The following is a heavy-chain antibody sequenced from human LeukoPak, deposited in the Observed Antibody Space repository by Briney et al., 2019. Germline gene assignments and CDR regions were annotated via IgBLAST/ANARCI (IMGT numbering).Heavy chain of an antibody. D-gene: IGHD6-13*01. V-gene: IGHV4-39*01. CDR1: GGSVSSSSYY. CDR2: GYYSGST. Sequence: PSETLSLTCTVSGGSVSSSSYYWGWIRQPPGKWLEWIGSGYYSGSTYYNPSLETRVTISIDTSKNQFSLKLSSVTAADTAVYYCARQSGPYASRWFDYWGQGSLVTVSS. CDR3: ARQSGPYASRWFDY. J-gene: IGHJ4*02.